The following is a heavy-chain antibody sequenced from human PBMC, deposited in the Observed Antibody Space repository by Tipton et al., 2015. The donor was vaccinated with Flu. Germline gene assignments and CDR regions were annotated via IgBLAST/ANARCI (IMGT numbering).Heavy chain of an antibody. V-gene: IGHV4-39*07. CDR1: DDSISSGRYY. J-gene: IGHJ3*02. D-gene: IGHD4-23*01. Sequence: TLSLTCTVSDDSISSGRYYWGWICQPPGKGLEWIANLYYSGSTYYNPFLKSRVTISMDTSKSHFFLRLTSVTAADTAVYYCARDAGDFGGNPLAFDIWGQGTMVTVSS. CDR2: LYYSGST. CDR3: ARDAGDFGGNPLAFDI.